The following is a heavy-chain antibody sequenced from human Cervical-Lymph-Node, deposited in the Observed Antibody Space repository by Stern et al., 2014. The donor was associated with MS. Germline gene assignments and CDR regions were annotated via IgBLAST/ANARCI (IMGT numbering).Heavy chain of an antibody. D-gene: IGHD3-22*01. CDR2: IYYSGST. CDR3: ARVDYYDSSGSILY. CDR1: GGSVNSGSFY. Sequence: QLQLQESGPGLVKPSETLSLTCTVSGGSVNSGSFYWSWIRQPPGKGLEWVGYIYYSGSTKYSPSVKSRATISIDTSKSQFSLKLNSVTAADTAVYYCARVDYYDSSGSILYWGQGTLVTVSS. J-gene: IGHJ4*02. V-gene: IGHV4-61*01.